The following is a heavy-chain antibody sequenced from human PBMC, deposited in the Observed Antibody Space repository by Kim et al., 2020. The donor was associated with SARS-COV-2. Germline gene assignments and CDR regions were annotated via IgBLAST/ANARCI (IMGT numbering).Heavy chain of an antibody. D-gene: IGHD5-18*01. J-gene: IGHJ4*02. V-gene: IGHV4-39*01. CDR1: GGSISSSSYY. CDR2: IYYSGST. Sequence: SETLSLTCTVSGGSISSSSYYWGWIRQPPGKGLEWIGSIYYSGSTYYNPSLKSRVTISVDTSKNHFSLKLSSVTAADTAVYYCARTGGYSYGHPFDYWGQGTLVTVSS. CDR3: ARTGGYSYGHPFDY.